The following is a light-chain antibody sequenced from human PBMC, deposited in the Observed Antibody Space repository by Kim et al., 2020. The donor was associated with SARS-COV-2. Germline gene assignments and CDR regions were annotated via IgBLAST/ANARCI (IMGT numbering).Light chain of an antibody. CDR2: EDN. Sequence: NFMLTQPHSVSESPGKTVTISCTRSSGSIASNYVQWYQQRPGSAPTTVIYEDNQRPSGVPDRFSGSIDSSSNSASLTISGLKTEDEADYYCQSYDSSNHGWVFGVGTQLTVL. CDR1: SGSIASNY. V-gene: IGLV6-57*04. CDR3: QSYDSSNHGWV. J-gene: IGLJ3*02.